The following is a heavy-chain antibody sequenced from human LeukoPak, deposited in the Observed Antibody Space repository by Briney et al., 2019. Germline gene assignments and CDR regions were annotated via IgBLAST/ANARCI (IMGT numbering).Heavy chain of an antibody. Sequence: ASVKVSCKASGYTFTSYYMHWVRQAPGQGLEWMGIINPSGGSTSYAQKFQGRVTMTRDTSTSTVYMELSSLRSGDSAVYYCARGGYHFWSGYWVYYFDYWGQGTLVTVSS. CDR2: INPSGGST. CDR1: GYTFTSYY. CDR3: ARGGYHFWSGYWVYYFDY. D-gene: IGHD3-3*01. J-gene: IGHJ4*02. V-gene: IGHV1-46*03.